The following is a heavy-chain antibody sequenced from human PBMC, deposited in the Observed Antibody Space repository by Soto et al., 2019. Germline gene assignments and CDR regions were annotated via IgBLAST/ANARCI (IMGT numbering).Heavy chain of an antibody. Sequence: PRLSCAASGFTFSDYYMSWIRQAPGKGLEWVSYISSSSYTNYADSVKGRFTISRDNAKNSLYLQMNSLRAEDTAVYYCARVCLRCGAFDYWGQGTLVTVSS. CDR3: ARVCLRCGAFDY. V-gene: IGHV3-11*06. D-gene: IGHD3-10*01. CDR1: GFTFSDYY. CDR2: ISSSSYT. J-gene: IGHJ4*02.